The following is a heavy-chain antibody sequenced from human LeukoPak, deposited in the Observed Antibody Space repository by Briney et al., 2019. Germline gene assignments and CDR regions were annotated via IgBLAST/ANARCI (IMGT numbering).Heavy chain of an antibody. CDR2: INTDGSST. J-gene: IGHJ4*02. Sequence: GTSLRLSCAASGFTFSSYWMHWVRQAPGKGLVWVSHINTDGSSTTYADSVKGRFTISRDNAKKTLYLQMNSLRAEDTAVYYCARGGPLARTTDYWGQGTLVTVSS. CDR1: GFTFSSYW. CDR3: ARGGPLARTTDY. D-gene: IGHD1-1*01. V-gene: IGHV3-74*01.